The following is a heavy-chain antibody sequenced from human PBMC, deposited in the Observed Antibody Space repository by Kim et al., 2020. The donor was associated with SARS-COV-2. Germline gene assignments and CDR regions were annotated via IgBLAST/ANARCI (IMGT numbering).Heavy chain of an antibody. Sequence: SETLSLTCSVSGDSFSSSNQYWGWIRQSPRKGLEWIGSIYYSGTTYYNPSLKSRVTISVDTSKNQFFLRLSSVTAADTAVYYCAREVGRRSGYSPWGQGT. D-gene: IGHD3-22*01. CDR1: GDSFSSSNQY. J-gene: IGHJ5*02. CDR3: AREVGRRSGYSP. V-gene: IGHV4-39*07. CDR2: IYYSGTT.